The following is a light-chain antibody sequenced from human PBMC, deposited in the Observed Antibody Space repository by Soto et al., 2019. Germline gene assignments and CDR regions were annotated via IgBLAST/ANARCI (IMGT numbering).Light chain of an antibody. CDR2: DVT. J-gene: IGLJ1*01. V-gene: IGLV2-14*03. CDR3: SSYRRGSTYV. Sequence: QSVLTQPASVSGSPGQSITVSSTGTSSDVGGYNYVSWYQQHPGKAPRLLIYDVTNRPSGVSNRISGSKSGNTASLTISGLQAEDEADYYCSSYRRGSTYVFGTGTKGTVL. CDR1: SSDVGGYNY.